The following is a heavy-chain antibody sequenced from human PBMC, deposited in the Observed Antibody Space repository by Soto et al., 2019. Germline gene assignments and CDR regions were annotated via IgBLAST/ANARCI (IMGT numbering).Heavy chain of an antibody. Sequence: GGSLRLSCAASGVTFSSYAMSWVRQAPGKGLEWVSDISSSGSTIYYADSVKGRFTISRDNAKNSLYLQMNSLRAEDTAVYYCARGWGIAAAGTVWFDPWGQGTLVTVSS. J-gene: IGHJ5*02. D-gene: IGHD6-13*01. CDR3: ARGWGIAAAGTVWFDP. V-gene: IGHV3-48*04. CDR2: ISSSGSTI. CDR1: GVTFSSYA.